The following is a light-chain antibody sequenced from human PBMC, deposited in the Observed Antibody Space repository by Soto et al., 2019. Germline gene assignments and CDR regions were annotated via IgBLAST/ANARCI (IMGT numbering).Light chain of an antibody. CDR2: DAS. J-gene: IGKJ3*01. Sequence: EIVLTQSPATLSLSPGERATLSCRASQSASSYLAWYQQKPGQAPRLRIYDASNRSTGIPARVSGSGSGTDFTLNISSLEPEDCAVYYCQQRSNWAVTFGPGTKVDIK. V-gene: IGKV3-11*01. CDR3: QQRSNWAVT. CDR1: QSASSY.